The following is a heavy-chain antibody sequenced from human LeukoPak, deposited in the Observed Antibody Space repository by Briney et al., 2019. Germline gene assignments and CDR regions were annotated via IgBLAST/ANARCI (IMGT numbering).Heavy chain of an antibody. V-gene: IGHV4-59*01. CDR2: ITHSGST. D-gene: IGHD2-15*01. CDR1: GGSFSGYY. CDR3: ARENYSLDY. Sequence: SETLSLTCAVYGGSFSGYYWSWIRQPPGKGLEWIAYITHSGSTVYNPSLKSRATISLDTSKKQFSLKLSSVTTADTALYYCARENYSLDYWGQGTLVTVSS. J-gene: IGHJ4*02.